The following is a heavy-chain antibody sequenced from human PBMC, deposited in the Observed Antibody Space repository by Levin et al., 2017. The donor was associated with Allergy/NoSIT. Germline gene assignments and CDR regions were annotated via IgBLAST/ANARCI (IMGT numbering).Heavy chain of an antibody. J-gene: IGHJ4*02. CDR3: AKNDGGVVVAATPFDY. Sequence: GGSLRLSCAASGFTFSSYAMSWVRQAPGKGLEWVSAISGSGGSTYYADSVKGRFTISRDNSKNTLYLQMNSLRAEDTAVYYCAKNDGGVVVAATPFDYWGQGTLVTVSS. D-gene: IGHD2-15*01. CDR2: ISGSGGST. CDR1: GFTFSSYA. V-gene: IGHV3-23*01.